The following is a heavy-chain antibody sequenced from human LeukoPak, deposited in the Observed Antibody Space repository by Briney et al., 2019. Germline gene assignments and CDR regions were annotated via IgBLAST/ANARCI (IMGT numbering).Heavy chain of an antibody. CDR3: ARESYSSSTGGH. CDR1: GFTFSTYS. D-gene: IGHD6-13*01. CDR2: ISSSSTYI. J-gene: IGHJ1*01. Sequence: PGGSLRLSCAASGFTFSTYSMNWVRQAPGEGLEWVSFISSSSTYIYYADSVKGRFTISRDNAKNSLYLQMNSLRAEDTAVYYCARESYSSSTGGHWGQGTLVTVSS. V-gene: IGHV3-21*01.